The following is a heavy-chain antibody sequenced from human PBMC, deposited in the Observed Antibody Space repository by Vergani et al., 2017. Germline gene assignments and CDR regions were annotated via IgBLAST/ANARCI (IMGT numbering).Heavy chain of an antibody. D-gene: IGHD3-10*01. V-gene: IGHV4-59*01. CDR2: MYHSGST. Sequence: QVRLQESGPGLVKPSETLSLTCSVSGGPMSGYYWSRIRQPPGKELEWIGYMYHSGSTNYNPSLETRVTISGDTSKNQFSLKLNSVTAADTAVYYCGRVADFYGLGSRLLDLWGQGILVTVSS. CDR1: GGPMSGYY. J-gene: IGHJ5*02. CDR3: GRVADFYGLGSRLLDL.